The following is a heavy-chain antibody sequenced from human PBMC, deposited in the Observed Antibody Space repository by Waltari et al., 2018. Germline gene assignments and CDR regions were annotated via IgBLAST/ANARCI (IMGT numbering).Heavy chain of an antibody. V-gene: IGHV3-53*01. Sequence: EVQLVESGGGLIQPGGSLRLSCAASGFTVSSNYMSWVRQAPGKGLEWVSVIYSGGSTYYADSVKGRFTSSRDNSKNTLYLQMNSLRAEDTAVYYCARDNRGYRLYNWFDPWGQGTLVTVSS. CDR2: IYSGGST. J-gene: IGHJ5*02. D-gene: IGHD5-18*01. CDR3: ARDNRGYRLYNWFDP. CDR1: GFTVSSNY.